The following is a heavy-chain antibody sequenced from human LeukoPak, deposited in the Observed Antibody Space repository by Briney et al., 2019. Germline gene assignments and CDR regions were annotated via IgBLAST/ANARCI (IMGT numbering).Heavy chain of an antibody. CDR2: IYTSGST. V-gene: IGHV4-61*02. CDR1: GGSISSGSYY. D-gene: IGHD6-6*01. Sequence: SETLSLTCTVSGGSISSGSYYWSWIRQPAGKGLEWIGRIYTSGSTNYNPSLKSRVTISVDTSKNQFSLKLSSVTAADTAVYYCARTTYSSSSGGYYYYYMDVWGKGTTVTVSS. J-gene: IGHJ6*03. CDR3: ARTTYSSSSGGYYYYYMDV.